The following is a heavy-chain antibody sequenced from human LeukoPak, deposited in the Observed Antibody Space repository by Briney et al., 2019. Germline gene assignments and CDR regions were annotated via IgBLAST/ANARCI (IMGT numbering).Heavy chain of an antibody. J-gene: IGHJ3*02. CDR2: INPNSGGT. CDR3: ARDADTYDFWSGYYAFDI. V-gene: IGHV1-2*02. Sequence: ASVEVSCKASGYTFTGYYMHWVRQAPGQGLEWMGWINPNSGGTNNVQKFQGRVTMTRDTSISTAYMELSRLRSDDTAVYYRARDADTYDFWSGYYAFDIWGQGTMVTVSS. D-gene: IGHD3-3*01. CDR1: GYTFTGYY.